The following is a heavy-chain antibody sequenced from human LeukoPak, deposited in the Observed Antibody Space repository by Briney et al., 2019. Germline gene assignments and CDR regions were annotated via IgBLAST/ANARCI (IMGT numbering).Heavy chain of an antibody. D-gene: IGHD1-26*01. CDR1: GYSISSGYY. J-gene: IGHJ4*02. Sequence: SETLSLTCTVSGYSISSGYYWGWIRPPPGKGLGWIGSIYHSGSTYYNPSLKSRVTISVDTSKNQFSLKLSSVTAADTAVYYCARYSGSSGLDYWGQGTLVTVSS. V-gene: IGHV4-38-2*02. CDR2: IYHSGST. CDR3: ARYSGSSGLDY.